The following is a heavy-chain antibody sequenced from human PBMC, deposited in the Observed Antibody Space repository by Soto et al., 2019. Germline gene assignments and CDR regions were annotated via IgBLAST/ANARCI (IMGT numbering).Heavy chain of an antibody. CDR1: GYSFTSYW. J-gene: IGHJ6*02. V-gene: IGHV5-10-1*01. D-gene: IGHD3-22*01. Sequence: GESLKISCKGSGYSFTSYWISWVRQMPGKGLECMGRIDPSDSYTNYSPSFQGHVTISADKSISTAYLQWSSLKASDTAMYYCARHRYYYDSSGQLYGMDVWGQGTTVTVSS. CDR2: IDPSDSYT. CDR3: ARHRYYYDSSGQLYGMDV.